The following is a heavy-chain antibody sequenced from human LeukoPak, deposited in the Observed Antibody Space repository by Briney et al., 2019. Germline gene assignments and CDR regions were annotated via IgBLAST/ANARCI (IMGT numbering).Heavy chain of an antibody. V-gene: IGHV3-23*01. CDR2: ISGSGGGT. D-gene: IGHD3-16*01. Sequence: PGGSLRLSCAASGXTFSSYAMSWVRQAPGKGLEWVSAISGSGGGTYYADSVKGRFTISRDNSKNTLYLQMNSLRAEDTAVYYCAKKVGGVYAFDIWGQGTVVTVSS. J-gene: IGHJ3*02. CDR3: AKKVGGVYAFDI. CDR1: GXTFSSYA.